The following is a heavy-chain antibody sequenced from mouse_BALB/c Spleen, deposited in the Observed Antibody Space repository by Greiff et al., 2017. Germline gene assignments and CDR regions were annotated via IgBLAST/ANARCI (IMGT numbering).Heavy chain of an antibody. J-gene: IGHJ4*01. CDR2: SRNKANDYTT. Sequence: EVKLMESGGGLVQPGGSLRLSCATSGFTFSDFYMEWVRQPPGKRLEWIAASRNKANDYTTEYSASVKGRFIVSRDTSQSILYLQMNALRAEDTAIYYCAREPTGTGAPYAMDYWGQGTSVTVSS. CDR1: GFTFSDFY. D-gene: IGHD4-1*02. V-gene: IGHV7-1*02. CDR3: AREPTGTGAPYAMDY.